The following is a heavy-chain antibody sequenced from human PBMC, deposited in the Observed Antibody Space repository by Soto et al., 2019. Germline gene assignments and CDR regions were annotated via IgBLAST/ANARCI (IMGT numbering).Heavy chain of an antibody. J-gene: IGHJ6*02. CDR2: IYSGGST. CDR1: GFTVSSNY. CDR3: ARDLPRPPDPVHYYYGMDV. V-gene: IGHV3-53*01. Sequence: GGSLRLSCAASGFTVSSNYMSWVRQAPGKGLEWVSVIYSGGSTYYADSVKGRFTISRDNSKNTLYLQMNSLRAEDTAVYYCARDLPRPPDPVHYYYGMDVWGQGTTVTVSS.